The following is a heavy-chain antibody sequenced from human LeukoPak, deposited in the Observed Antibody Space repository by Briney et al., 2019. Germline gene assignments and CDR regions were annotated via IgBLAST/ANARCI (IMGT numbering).Heavy chain of an antibody. CDR1: GGSISSYY. CDR3: ARAPSSSWYHPDAFDI. CDR2: IYYSGST. D-gene: IGHD6-13*01. J-gene: IGHJ3*02. Sequence: PSETLSLTCTVSGGSISSYYWSWIRQPPGKGLEWIGYIYYSGSTNYNPSLKSRVTISVGTSKNQFSLKLSSVTAADTAVYYCARAPSSSWYHPDAFDIWGQGTMVTVSS. V-gene: IGHV4-59*01.